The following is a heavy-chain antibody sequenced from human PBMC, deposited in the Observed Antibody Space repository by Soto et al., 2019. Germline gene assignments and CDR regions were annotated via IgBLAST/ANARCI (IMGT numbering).Heavy chain of an antibody. J-gene: IGHJ4*02. V-gene: IGHV1-69*08. CDR3: ARDRDYYDTSGYYRPLDH. CDR1: GGTFSSYT. Sequence: QVQLVQSGAEVKKAGSSVKVSCKASGGTFSSYTISWVRQAPGQGLEWMGRIIPILGVANYAQKFQGRVTITADKSTTTAYMDLSSLRSEDTPMYYCARDRDYYDTSGYYRPLDHWGQGTQVTVSS. D-gene: IGHD3-22*01. CDR2: IIPILGVA.